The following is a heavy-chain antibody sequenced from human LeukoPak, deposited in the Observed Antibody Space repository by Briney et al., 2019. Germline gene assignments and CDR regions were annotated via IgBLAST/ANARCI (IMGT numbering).Heavy chain of an antibody. CDR3: ARGDGDCSSTSCYFDY. CDR2: IYTSGST. V-gene: IGHV4-4*07. D-gene: IGHD2-2*01. CDR1: GGSISSYY. Sequence: SETLSLTCTVSGGSISSYYWSWLRQPAGKGLEWIGRIYTSGSTNYNPSLKSRVTISVDTSKNQFSLKLSSVTAADTAVYYCARGDGDCSSTSCYFDYWGQGTLVTVSS. J-gene: IGHJ4*02.